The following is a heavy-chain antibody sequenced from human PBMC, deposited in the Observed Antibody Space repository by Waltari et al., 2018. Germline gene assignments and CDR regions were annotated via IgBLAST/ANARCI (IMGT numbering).Heavy chain of an antibody. D-gene: IGHD2-15*01. J-gene: IGHJ3*01. CDR2: INNDGSST. CDR1: GVTLGRAW. V-gene: IGHV3-74*03. Sequence: EVHLVESGGGLVQPGGSMRLSCAPSGVTLGRAWIHWVRQSPGKGLMWGSRINNDGSSTVYADSVKGRFTISRDDAKNTVSLQMNNLSAEDTALYYCARAGLLGAFDVWGQGTMVTVS. CDR3: ARAGLLGAFDV.